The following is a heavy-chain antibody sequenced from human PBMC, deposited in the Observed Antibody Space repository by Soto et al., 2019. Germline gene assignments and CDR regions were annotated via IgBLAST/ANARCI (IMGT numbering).Heavy chain of an antibody. V-gene: IGHV1-46*01. D-gene: IGHD2-21*02. J-gene: IGHJ4*02. CDR2: INPSGGHT. CDR1: GNTFTNYY. CDR3: ARGGHVVVVTAAFDY. Sequence: QVQLMQSGAEVKKPGASVKVSCKASGNTFTNYYIHWVRQAPGQGLEWMGTINPSGGHTTYSQNFLGRVTIPRDTSTSTLYMELTSLTSDDTAVYYCARGGHVVVVTAAFDYWGQGTLVTVSS.